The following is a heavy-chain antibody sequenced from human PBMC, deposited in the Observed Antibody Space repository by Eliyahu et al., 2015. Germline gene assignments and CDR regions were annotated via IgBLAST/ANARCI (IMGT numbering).Heavy chain of an antibody. CDR2: KSYTGIS. CDR1: GGPISISNYF. CDR3: ARFRGDYDDADY. V-gene: IGHV4-39*01. Sequence: QLHLQESGPGLVKPSETLSLTCSVSGGPISISNYFWGWVRQPPGKGLEYIGVKSYTGISYYNPSLKSRVTISVDTSMNQFSLKLSSVTAADTAVYYCARFRGDYDDADYWGQGTLVTVSS. J-gene: IGHJ4*02. D-gene: IGHD4-17*01.